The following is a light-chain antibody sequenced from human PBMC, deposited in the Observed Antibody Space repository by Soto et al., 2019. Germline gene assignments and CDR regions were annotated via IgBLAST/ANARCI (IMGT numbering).Light chain of an antibody. CDR2: AAS. CDR3: QQSYSVPLT. Sequence: DIQTTQSPSTLSASIGDRVTITCRTSQSISNFLNWYQQKPGKAPKLLIYAASSLQSGVPARFSGSGSGTDFTLTISSLQPEDFATYYCQQSYSVPLTFGRGTRVDI. V-gene: IGKV1-39*01. CDR1: QSISNF. J-gene: IGKJ4*01.